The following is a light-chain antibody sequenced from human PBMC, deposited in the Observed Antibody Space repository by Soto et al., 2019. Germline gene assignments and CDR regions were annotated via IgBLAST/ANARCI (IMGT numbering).Light chain of an antibody. CDR2: EVS. V-gene: IGLV2-8*01. CDR1: SSDVGGYNY. Sequence: QSALTQPPSASGSPGQSVTISCTGTSSDVGGYNYVSWYQQHPGKAPKLMIDEVSKRPSGVPERFSGSKSGNTASLTVSGLQPEDEADYYCSSYAGSNKSVFGTGTKLTVL. CDR3: SSYAGSNKSV. J-gene: IGLJ1*01.